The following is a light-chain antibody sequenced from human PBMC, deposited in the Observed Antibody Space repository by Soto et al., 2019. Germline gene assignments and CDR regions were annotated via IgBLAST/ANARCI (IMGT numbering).Light chain of an antibody. Sequence: DIQMTQSPSSLSASIGDRVTITCRASQGISNYLAWYQQKPRKVPKLLIYAASTLQSGVPSRFSGSGSGTDFTLTLSSLQPEDVATYYCHKYLSPLWTFGQGTKLVIK. CDR2: AAS. CDR1: QGISNY. J-gene: IGKJ1*01. CDR3: HKYLSPLWT. V-gene: IGKV1-27*01.